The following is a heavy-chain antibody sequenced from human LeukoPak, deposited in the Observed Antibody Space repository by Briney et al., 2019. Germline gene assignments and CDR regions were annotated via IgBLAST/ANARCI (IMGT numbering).Heavy chain of an antibody. V-gene: IGHV3-30*18. D-gene: IGHD3-16*01. CDR2: ISYDGSNK. CDR1: GFTFSSYS. J-gene: IGHJ3*02. Sequence: GRSLRLSCAASGFTFSSYSIHWVRQAPGKGLEWVAVISYDGSNKYYADSVKGRFTISRDNSKNTLYLQMDSLRAEDTAVYYCAKRVFGGVDIWGQGTKVTVSS. CDR3: AKRVFGGVDI.